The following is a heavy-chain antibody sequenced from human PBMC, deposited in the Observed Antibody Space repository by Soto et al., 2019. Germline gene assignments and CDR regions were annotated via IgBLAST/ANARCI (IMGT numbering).Heavy chain of an antibody. CDR1: GFTLSEFE. CDR2: ISNSGATK. CDR3: ARVQLGDSLYY. D-gene: IGHD4-17*01. J-gene: IGHJ4*02. Sequence: EVRLEESGGTLTQPGGSLTLSCVGSGFTLSEFEVTWVRQAPGKGLEWLSYISNSGATKHYADSVKGRFTVSRDNAKNSVYLQLNSLSGEDTATYYCARVQLGDSLYYWGLGTLVTVSS. V-gene: IGHV3-48*03.